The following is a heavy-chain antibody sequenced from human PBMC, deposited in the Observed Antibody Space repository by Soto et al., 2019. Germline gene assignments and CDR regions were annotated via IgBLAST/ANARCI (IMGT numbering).Heavy chain of an antibody. J-gene: IGHJ5*02. CDR1: GGSVSSGDYY. V-gene: IGHV4-61*08. D-gene: IGHD5-18*01. CDR2: IYYSGST. CDR3: ARIPVDTYMINWFNP. Sequence: SETLSLTCTVSGGSVSSGDYYWSWIRQPPGKGLEWIGYIYYSGSTNYNPSLKSRVSISLDTSKNQFSLRLTSVTAADTAVYYCARIPVDTYMINWFNPWGQGTLVTVSS.